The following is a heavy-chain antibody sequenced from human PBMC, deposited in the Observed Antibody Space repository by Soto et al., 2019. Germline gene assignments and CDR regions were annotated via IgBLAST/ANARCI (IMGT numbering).Heavy chain of an antibody. Sequence: GSLRLAGLASGFTFSSYWMGWVRQAPGKGLEWVANIKQDGSDKYYVDSVKGRFTISRDNTKNSLYLQMNSLRVEDTAVYYCARDRCSSTSCFFDYWGQGTLVTVSS. CDR2: IKQDGSDK. CDR1: GFTFSSYW. V-gene: IGHV3-7*03. J-gene: IGHJ4*02. D-gene: IGHD2-2*01. CDR3: ARDRCSSTSCFFDY.